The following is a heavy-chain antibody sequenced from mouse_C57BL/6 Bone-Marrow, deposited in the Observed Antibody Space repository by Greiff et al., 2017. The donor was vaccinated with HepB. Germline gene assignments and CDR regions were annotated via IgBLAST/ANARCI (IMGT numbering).Heavy chain of an antibody. CDR3: TTWLRRRRSGYFDY. V-gene: IGHV14-4*01. D-gene: IGHD2-2*01. Sequence: VQLQQSGAELVRPGASVKLSCTASGFNIKDDYMHWVKQRPEQGLEWIGWIDPENGDTEYASKFQGKATITADTSSNTAYLQLSSLTSEDTAVYYWTTWLRRRRSGYFDYWGQGTTLTVSS. J-gene: IGHJ2*01. CDR1: GFNIKDDY. CDR2: IDPENGDT.